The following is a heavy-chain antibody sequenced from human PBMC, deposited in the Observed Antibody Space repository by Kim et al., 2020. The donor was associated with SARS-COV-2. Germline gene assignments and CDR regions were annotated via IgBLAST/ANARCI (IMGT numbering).Heavy chain of an antibody. V-gene: IGHV1-18*01. J-gene: IGHJ4*02. D-gene: IGHD3-10*01. Sequence: NYAQTLQGTVTMTTDTSTSTAYMELRSLRSDDTAVYYCARELVRGANPDYWGQGTLVTVSS. CDR3: ARELVRGANPDY.